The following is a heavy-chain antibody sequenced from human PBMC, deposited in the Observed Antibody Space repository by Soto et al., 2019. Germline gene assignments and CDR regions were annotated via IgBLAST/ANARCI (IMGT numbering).Heavy chain of an antibody. D-gene: IGHD3-10*01. V-gene: IGHV3-7*04. J-gene: IGHJ1*01. CDR1: GFTFSAVW. CDR3: ARAYYGSTVGP. CDR2: MSQDGKKT. Sequence: EVHLVESGGDLVQPGGSLRLSCAASGFTFSAVWMSWVRQAPGKGLEWVALMSQDGKKTFYVDSVKGRFTISRDNAKNSLFLHMNSLSDEDTAVYYCARAYYGSTVGPWGQGTLVIVSS.